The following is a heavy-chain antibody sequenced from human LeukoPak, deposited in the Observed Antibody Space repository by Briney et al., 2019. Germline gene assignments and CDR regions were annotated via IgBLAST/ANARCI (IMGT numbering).Heavy chain of an antibody. J-gene: IGHJ4*02. CDR1: GLTFSSYA. CDR2: ISYDGSNK. CDR3: ASSIVVVVAAFDY. V-gene: IGHV3-30-3*01. D-gene: IGHD2-15*01. Sequence: PGMSLRLSCAASGLTFSSYAMRWVRQAPGKGLEWVAVISYDGSNKYYADSVKGRFTISRDNSKNTLYLQMNSLRAEDTAVYYCASSIVVVVAAFDYWGQGTLVTVSS.